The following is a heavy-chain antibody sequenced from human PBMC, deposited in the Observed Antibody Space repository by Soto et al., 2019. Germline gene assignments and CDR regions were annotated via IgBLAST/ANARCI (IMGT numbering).Heavy chain of an antibody. J-gene: IGHJ4*02. CDR1: GFIFSTFP. D-gene: IGHD5-18*01. CDR3: ARTPRGYDYAHSFDF. Sequence: EVQVLESGGALVQPGGSLRLSCAASGFIFSTFPMSWVRQVPGRGLEWVSALTRSGDVTYYAKSVKGRFTISRDNAQNSLFLQMNTLSADDTAVYYCARTPRGYDYAHSFDFWGQGTLVTVSS. V-gene: IGHV3-23*01. CDR2: LTRSGDVT.